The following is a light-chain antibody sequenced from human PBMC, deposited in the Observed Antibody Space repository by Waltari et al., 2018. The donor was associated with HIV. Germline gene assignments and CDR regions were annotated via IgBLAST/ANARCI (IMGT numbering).Light chain of an antibody. CDR2: EVT. J-gene: IGLJ2*01. V-gene: IGLV2-8*01. CDR3: SSYAGSNNLV. CDR1: SSDVGGYNF. Sequence: QSALTQPPSASGSPGQSVTLSCTGTSSDVGGYNFASWYHQHPGKAPKLMIFEVTKRPSGVPARFSGSKSGNTASLTVSGLQTDDEADYYCSSYAGSNNLVFGGGTKLTVL.